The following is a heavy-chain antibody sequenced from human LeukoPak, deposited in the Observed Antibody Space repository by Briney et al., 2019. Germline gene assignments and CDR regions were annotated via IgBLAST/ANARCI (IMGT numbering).Heavy chain of an antibody. CDR2: MNPNSGNT. D-gene: IGHD3-22*01. CDR1: GYTFTSYD. J-gene: IGHJ3*02. CDR3: ARGRFYYDSSGYDAFDI. V-gene: IGHV1-8*03. Sequence: GVSVNVSCKASGYTFTSYDINWVRQATGQGLEWMGWMNPNSGNTGYAQKFQGRVTITRNTSISTAYMELSSLRSEDTAVYYCARGRFYYDSSGYDAFDIWGQGTMVTVSS.